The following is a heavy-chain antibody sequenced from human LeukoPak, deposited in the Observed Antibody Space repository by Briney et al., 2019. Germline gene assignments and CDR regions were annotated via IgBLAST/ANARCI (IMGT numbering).Heavy chain of an antibody. CDR1: GGSISSYY. CDR3: ARHFTYYYDSSGYPRDIFDI. V-gene: IGHV4-59*08. J-gene: IGHJ3*02. CDR2: IYYSGST. Sequence: SETLSLTCTVSGGSISSYYWSWIRQPPGKGLEWIGYIYYSGSTNYNPSLKSRVTMSVDLSRNQFSLALNSVTAADTALYYCARHFTYYYDSSGYPRDIFDIWGQGTMVTVSS. D-gene: IGHD3-22*01.